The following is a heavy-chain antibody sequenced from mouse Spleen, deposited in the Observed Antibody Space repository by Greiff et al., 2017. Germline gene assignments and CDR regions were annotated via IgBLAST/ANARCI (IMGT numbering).Heavy chain of an antibody. V-gene: IGHV1-61*01. Sequence: QVQLQQPGAELVRPGSSVKLSCKASGYTFTSYWMDWVKQRPGQGLEWIGNIYPSDSETHYNQKFKDKATLTVDKSSSTAYMQLSSLTSEDSAVYYCARRAPFPFDYWGQGTTLTVSS. CDR3: ARRAPFPFDY. J-gene: IGHJ2*01. CDR1: GYTFTSYW. CDR2: IYPSDSET.